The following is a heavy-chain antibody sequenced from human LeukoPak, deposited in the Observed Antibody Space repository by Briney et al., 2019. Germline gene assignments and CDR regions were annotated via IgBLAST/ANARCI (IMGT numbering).Heavy chain of an antibody. CDR1: GFTFSSYA. CDR2: ISGSGGST. Sequence: PGGSLRLSCAASGFTFSSYAMSWVRQAPGKGLEWVSAISGSGGSTYYADSVKGRFTISRDNAKNSLYLQMNSLRAEDTAVYYCARDGLGYCSGGSCYWFDPWGQGTLVTVSS. CDR3: ARDGLGYCSGGSCYWFDP. V-gene: IGHV3-23*01. J-gene: IGHJ5*02. D-gene: IGHD2-15*01.